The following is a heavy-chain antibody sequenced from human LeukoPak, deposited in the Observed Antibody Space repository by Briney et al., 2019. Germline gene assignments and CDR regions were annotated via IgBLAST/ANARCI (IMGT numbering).Heavy chain of an antibody. CDR2: IYTSGST. Sequence: SETLSLTCTVSGGSISSYYWSWIRQPAGKGLEWIGRIYTSGSTNYNPSLKSRVTMSVDTSKNQLSLKLSSVTAADTAVYYCARDRDYVTPYWYFDLWGRGTLVTVSS. V-gene: IGHV4-4*07. CDR3: ARDRDYVTPYWYFDL. J-gene: IGHJ2*01. CDR1: GGSISSYY. D-gene: IGHD4-17*01.